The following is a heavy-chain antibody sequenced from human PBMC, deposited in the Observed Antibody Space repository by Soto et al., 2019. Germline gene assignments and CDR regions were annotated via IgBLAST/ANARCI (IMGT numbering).Heavy chain of an antibody. CDR3: ARVNWNLGYYGMDV. Sequence: SQTLSLTCAISGDSVSSNSAAWNWIRQSPSRGLEWLGSTYYRSKWYNDYAVSVKSRITINPDTSKNQFALQLNSVTPEDTAVYYCARVNWNLGYYGMDVWGQGTTVTVSS. J-gene: IGHJ6*02. CDR1: GDSVSSNSAA. CDR2: TYYRSKWYN. D-gene: IGHD1-7*01. V-gene: IGHV6-1*01.